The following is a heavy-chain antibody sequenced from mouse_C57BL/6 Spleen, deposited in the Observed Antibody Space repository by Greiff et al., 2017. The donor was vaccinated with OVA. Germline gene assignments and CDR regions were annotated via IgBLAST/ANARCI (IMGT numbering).Heavy chain of an antibody. J-gene: IGHJ2*01. V-gene: IGHV3-6*01. Sequence: EVKLVESGPGLVKPSQSLSLTCSVTGYSITSGYYWNWIRQFPGNKLEWMGYISYDGSNNYNPSLKNRISITRDTSKNQFFLKLNSVTTEDTATYYCARDPFTTVVEYYFDYWGQGTTLTVSS. CDR3: ARDPFTTVVEYYFDY. D-gene: IGHD1-1*01. CDR1: GYSITSGYY. CDR2: ISYDGSN.